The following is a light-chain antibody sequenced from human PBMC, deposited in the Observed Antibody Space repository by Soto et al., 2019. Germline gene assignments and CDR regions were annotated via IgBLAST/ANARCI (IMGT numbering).Light chain of an antibody. CDR2: DAS. J-gene: IGKJ4*01. CDR3: QQYENLPPT. V-gene: IGKV1-33*01. CDR1: QDISNC. Sequence: DIQMTQSPSSLSASVGDRVTITCQASQDISNCLNWYQQKPGKAPKLLIYDASRLEAGVPSRFSGSGLGTDFTFTISSLQPEDFAIYFCQQYENLPPTFGGGTNVDIK.